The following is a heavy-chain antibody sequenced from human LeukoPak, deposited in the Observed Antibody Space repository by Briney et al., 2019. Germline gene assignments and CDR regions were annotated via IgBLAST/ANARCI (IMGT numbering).Heavy chain of an antibody. J-gene: IGHJ4*02. CDR1: GGSISSYY. CDR3: ARDLAGDHFDY. V-gene: IGHV4-59*01. CDR2: IYYSGST. Sequence: SETLSLTCTVSGGSISSYYWSWIRQPPGKGLEWIGYIYYSGSTNYNPSLKSRVTISVDTSKNQFSLKLSSVTAADTAVYYCARDLAGDHFDYWGQGTLVTVSS. D-gene: IGHD3-10*01.